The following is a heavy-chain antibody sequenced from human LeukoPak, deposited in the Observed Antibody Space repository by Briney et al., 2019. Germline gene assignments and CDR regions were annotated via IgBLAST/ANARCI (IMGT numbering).Heavy chain of an antibody. CDR3: VRGVDTAKFDP. CDR2: INNDGTRT. J-gene: IGHJ5*02. V-gene: IGHV3-74*01. CDR1: GFTFSSDW. Sequence: GGSLRLSCAASGFTFSSDWMHWVRQAPGKGLVWVSRINNDGTRTSHADSVKGRFTTSRDNAKNTVYLQINSLRVEDTAVYYCVRGVDTAKFDPWGQGTLVTVSS. D-gene: IGHD5-18*01.